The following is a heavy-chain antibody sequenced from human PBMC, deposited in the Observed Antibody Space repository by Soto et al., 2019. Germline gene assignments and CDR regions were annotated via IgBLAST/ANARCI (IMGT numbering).Heavy chain of an antibody. CDR3: ARDNVIFGVNNCFHS. CDR1: GFTFSNYG. D-gene: IGHD3-3*01. J-gene: IGHJ4*02. V-gene: IGHV3-33*01. CDR2: IWHNGHNK. Sequence: PGGSLRLSCAASGFTFSNYGMHWVRQSPGKGLEWVALIWHNGHNKYYTDSVDGRFTISRDNANSTLYLQMNSLRAEDTAIYYCARDNVIFGVNNCFHSWGQGTLVTVSS.